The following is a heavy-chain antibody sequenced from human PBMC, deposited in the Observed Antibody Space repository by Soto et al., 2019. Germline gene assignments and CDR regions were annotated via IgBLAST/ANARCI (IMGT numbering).Heavy chain of an antibody. CDR1: GGSFSGYY. D-gene: IGHD3-3*01. Sequence: GGSFSGYYWSWIRQPPGKGLEWIGEINHSGSTNYNPSLKSRVTISVDTSKNQFSLKLSSVTAADTAVYYCARKLRITIFGVVTAFDYWGQGTLVTVSS. J-gene: IGHJ4*02. CDR3: ARKLRITIFGVVTAFDY. V-gene: IGHV4-34*01. CDR2: INHSGST.